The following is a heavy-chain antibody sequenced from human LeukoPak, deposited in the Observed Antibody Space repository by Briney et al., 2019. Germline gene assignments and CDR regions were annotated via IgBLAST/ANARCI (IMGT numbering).Heavy chain of an antibody. CDR3: ARDGKLCSTTNCYLRKDHWFDP. CDR2: MNPNSGNT. V-gene: IGHV1-8*01. D-gene: IGHD2-2*01. J-gene: IGHJ5*02. CDR1: GYTFTSYD. Sequence: GASVKVSCKASGYTFTSYDIHWVRQAAGQGLEWMGWMNPNSGNTGYGREFQGRVTMTRDTSIGTAYMELSNLRSEDTAVYYCARDGKLCSTTNCYLRKDHWFDPWGQGTLVTVSS.